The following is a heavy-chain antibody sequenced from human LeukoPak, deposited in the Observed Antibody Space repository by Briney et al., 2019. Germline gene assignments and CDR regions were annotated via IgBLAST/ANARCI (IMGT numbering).Heavy chain of an antibody. V-gene: IGHV4-34*01. CDR3: ARGSRYDILTGYFYAGDFDY. CDR2: INHSGST. Sequence: SETLSLTCAVYGGSFSGYYWSWIRQPPGKGLEWIGEINHSGSTNYNPSLKSRVTISVDTSKNQFSLKLSSVTAADTAVYYCARGSRYDILTGYFYAGDFDYWGQGTLVTVSS. D-gene: IGHD3-9*01. CDR1: GGSFSGYY. J-gene: IGHJ4*02.